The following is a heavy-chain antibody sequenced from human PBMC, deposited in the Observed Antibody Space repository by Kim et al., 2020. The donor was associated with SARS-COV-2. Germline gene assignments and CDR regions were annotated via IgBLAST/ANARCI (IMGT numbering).Heavy chain of an antibody. J-gene: IGHJ3*02. V-gene: IGHV1-24*01. CDR3: ATHTSGSSGAFDI. D-gene: IGHD1-26*01. Sequence: YAQKFQGGVTMTEETSTDTAYMELSSLRSKDTAVYYCATHTSGSSGAFDIWGQGTMVTVSS.